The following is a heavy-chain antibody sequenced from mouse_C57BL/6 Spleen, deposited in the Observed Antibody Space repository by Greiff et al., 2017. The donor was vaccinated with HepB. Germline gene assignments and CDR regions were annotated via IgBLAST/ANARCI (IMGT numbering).Heavy chain of an antibody. V-gene: IGHV4-1*01. J-gene: IGHJ1*03. CDR2: INPDSSTI. CDR3: ARRSHLAVFDV. CDR1: GIDFSRYW. Sequence: VQLKESGGGLVQPGGSLKLSCAASGIDFSRYWMSWVRRSPGKGLEWIGEINPDSSTINYAPSLKDKFIIARDNAKNTLYLQMSTVRSEDTALYSCARRSHLAVFDVWGTGTTVTVSS.